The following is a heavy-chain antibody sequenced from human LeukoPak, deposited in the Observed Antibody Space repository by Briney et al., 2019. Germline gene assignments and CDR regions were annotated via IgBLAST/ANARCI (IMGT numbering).Heavy chain of an antibody. Sequence: GGSLRLSCAASGFTFSSYSMNWVRQAPGKGLEWVSSISSSSSYIYYADSVKGRFTISRDNAKNSLYLQMNSLRAEDTAVYYCARVGIAVAGTKGFDYWGQGALVTVSS. CDR2: ISSSSSYI. J-gene: IGHJ4*02. CDR3: ARVGIAVAGTKGFDY. V-gene: IGHV3-21*01. D-gene: IGHD6-19*01. CDR1: GFTFSSYS.